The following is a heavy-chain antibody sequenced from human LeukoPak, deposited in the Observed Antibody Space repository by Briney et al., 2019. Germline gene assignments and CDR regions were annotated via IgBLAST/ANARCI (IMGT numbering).Heavy chain of an antibody. CDR2: ISSNGVNT. Sequence: PGGSLRLSCAASGFIFNNYVMHWVRQAPGKGLEYVSSISSNGVNTYYANSVKGRFTISRDNSKNTLYLQMGSLRAEDMAVYYCARASYTTTWHHLGSWGQGTLVTVSS. J-gene: IGHJ4*02. V-gene: IGHV3-64*01. CDR1: GFIFNNYV. CDR3: ARASYTTTWHHLGS. D-gene: IGHD3-16*01.